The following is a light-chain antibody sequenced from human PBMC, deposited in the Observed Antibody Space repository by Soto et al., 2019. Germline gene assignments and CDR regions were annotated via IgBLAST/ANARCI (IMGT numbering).Light chain of an antibody. CDR1: SSKIGAGYD. V-gene: IGLV1-40*01. J-gene: IGLJ3*02. Sequence: QSVLTQPPSVSGAPGQRVTISCTGTSSKIGAGYDVHWYQQLPGKAPTLLIYSNNDRPPGVPDRFSGSKSGTSASLAITGLQADDEADYYCHSYDSSLSAVVFGGGTKLTVL. CDR3: HSYDSSLSAVV. CDR2: SNN.